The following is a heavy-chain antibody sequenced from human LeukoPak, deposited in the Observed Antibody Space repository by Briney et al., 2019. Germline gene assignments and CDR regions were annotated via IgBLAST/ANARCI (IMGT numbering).Heavy chain of an antibody. J-gene: IGHJ4*02. CDR1: GFTFSSYG. V-gene: IGHV3-30*03. CDR3: ARARPNYDY. Sequence: GGSLRLSCAASGFTFSSYGMHWVRQAPGKGLEWVAVISYDGSNKYYADSVKGRFTISRDNSKNTLYLQMNSLRAEDTAVYYCARARPNYDYWGQGTLVTVSS. CDR2: ISYDGSNK.